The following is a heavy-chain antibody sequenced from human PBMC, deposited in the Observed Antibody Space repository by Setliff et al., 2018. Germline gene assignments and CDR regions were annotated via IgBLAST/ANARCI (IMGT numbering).Heavy chain of an antibody. CDR3: ARAHTWSLPNDNSGYPGWFDP. CDR1: GASINSLSW. D-gene: IGHD3-22*01. CDR2: IYHDGNT. V-gene: IGHV4-4*02. J-gene: IGHJ5*02. Sequence: PSETLSLTCAVTGASINSLSWWSWVRQSPGKGLEWIGEIYHDGNTKFNPSVHYNPSLKSRVTISIDKSKNHVSLKLSSVTAADTAVYYCARAHTWSLPNDNSGYPGWFDPWGQGTLVTVSS.